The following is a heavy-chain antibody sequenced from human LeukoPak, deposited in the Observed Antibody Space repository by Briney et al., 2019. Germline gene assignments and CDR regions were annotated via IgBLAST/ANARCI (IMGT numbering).Heavy chain of an antibody. CDR3: ARGETIFSNFDY. CDR2: IYYSGST. J-gene: IGHJ4*02. V-gene: IGHV4-59*01. CDR1: GGSISSYY. Sequence: PSETLPLTCTVSGGSISSYYWSWIRQPPGKGLEWIGYIYYSGSTNYNPSLKSRVTISVDTSKNQFSLKLSSVTAADTAVYYCARGETIFSNFDYWGQGTLVTVSS. D-gene: IGHD3-9*01.